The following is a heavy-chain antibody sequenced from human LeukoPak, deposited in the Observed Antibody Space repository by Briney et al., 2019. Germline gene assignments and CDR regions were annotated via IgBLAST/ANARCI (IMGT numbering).Heavy chain of an antibody. Sequence: TGGSLRLSCAASGFTFSSYGTHWVRQAPGKGLEWVTFIRYDGSIKYYADSVKGRFTISRGDSKNTLYLQMNSLRPEDAALYYCAKDLFAEYSGSWFYWGQGTLVTVSS. CDR1: GFTFSSYG. J-gene: IGHJ4*02. CDR3: AKDLFAEYSGSWFY. D-gene: IGHD6-13*01. CDR2: IRYDGSIK. V-gene: IGHV3-30*02.